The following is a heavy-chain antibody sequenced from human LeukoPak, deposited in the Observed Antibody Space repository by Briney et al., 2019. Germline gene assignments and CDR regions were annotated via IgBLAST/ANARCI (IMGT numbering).Heavy chain of an antibody. Sequence: GASVKVSCKASGYTFTGYYMHWVRQAPGQGLEWMGWINPNSGGTNYAQKFQGRVTMTRDTSISTAYMELSRLRSDDTAVYYCARVSLGELLWGAFDIWGQGTMVTVSS. J-gene: IGHJ3*02. CDR2: INPNSGGT. V-gene: IGHV1-2*02. CDR3: ARVSLGELLWGAFDI. CDR1: GYTFTGYY. D-gene: IGHD3-10*01.